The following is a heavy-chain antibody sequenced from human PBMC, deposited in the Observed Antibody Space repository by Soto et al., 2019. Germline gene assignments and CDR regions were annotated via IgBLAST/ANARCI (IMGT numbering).Heavy chain of an antibody. J-gene: IGHJ6*02. Sequence: GGSLRLSCAASGFTFSSYAMHWVRQAPGKGLEWVAVISYDGSNKYYADSVKGRFTISRDNSKNTLYLQMNSLRAEDTAVYYCARDLGEMYYDFWSGTPDYYYYDMDVWGQGTTVTVSS. CDR3: ARDLGEMYYDFWSGTPDYYYYDMDV. V-gene: IGHV3-30-3*01. CDR2: ISYDGSNK. D-gene: IGHD3-3*01. CDR1: GFTFSSYA.